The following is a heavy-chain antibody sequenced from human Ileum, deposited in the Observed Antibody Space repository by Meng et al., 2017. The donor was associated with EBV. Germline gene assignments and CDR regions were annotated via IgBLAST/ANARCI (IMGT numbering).Heavy chain of an antibody. Sequence: RQAAGPGWGRAPRPLPLTGPVAGGYISSSAYSWGWIRQPPGKGLESIGRFYCSGNSHYNPTLKSRVTISLDTSKNQFSLNLRSVTAADTAVYFCARDVVDSTYGRFSDCWGQGILVTVSS. CDR3: ARDVVDSTYGRFSDC. D-gene: IGHD4-11*01. J-gene: IGHJ4*02. V-gene: IGHV4-39*07. CDR1: GGYISSSAYS. CDR2: FYCSGNS.